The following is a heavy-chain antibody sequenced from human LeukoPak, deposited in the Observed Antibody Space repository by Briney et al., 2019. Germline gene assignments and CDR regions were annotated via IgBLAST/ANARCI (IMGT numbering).Heavy chain of an antibody. Sequence: PGGSLRLSCGASGFTFISYWMSWVRQAPGRGLEWVANIKQDGSEEDYVDSVGGRFTISRDNAKNSLYLQMTNLRAEDTAIYYCAKLGGTARFDPWGQGTLVTVSS. V-gene: IGHV3-7*01. CDR1: GFTFISYW. CDR2: IKQDGSEE. J-gene: IGHJ5*02. D-gene: IGHD1-7*01. CDR3: AKLGGTARFDP.